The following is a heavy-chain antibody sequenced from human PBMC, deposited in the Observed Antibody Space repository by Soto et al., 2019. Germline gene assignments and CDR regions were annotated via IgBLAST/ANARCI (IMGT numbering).Heavy chain of an antibody. J-gene: IGHJ6*02. D-gene: IGHD2-2*01. CDR2: IYSGGT. V-gene: IGHV4-59*01. CDR3: ARGSPYCSGTSCYAHYYYGMDV. CDR1: GGSISGYY. Sequence: SETLSLTCTVSGGSISGYYWSWIRQPPGKGLEWIGYIYSGGTNYNPSLESRVTISVDTSKNQVSLNLSSVTAADTAVYYCARGSPYCSGTSCYAHYYYGMDVWGQGTTVTVSS.